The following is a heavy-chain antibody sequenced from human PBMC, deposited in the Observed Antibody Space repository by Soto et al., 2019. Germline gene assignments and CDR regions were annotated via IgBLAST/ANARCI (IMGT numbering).Heavy chain of an antibody. D-gene: IGHD6-13*01. CDR2: IYHSGST. CDR1: GGSISSSGYS. J-gene: IGHJ4*02. CDR3: ARGGGSPYHNHEFDF. Sequence: PSETLSLTCAVSGGSISSSGYSWSWSRQPPGKGLEWIGYIYHSGSTYYNPSLKSRVTISVDRSKNQFSLKLSSVTAADTAVYHCARGGGSPYHNHEFDFWGQGTLVTVSS. V-gene: IGHV4-30-2*01.